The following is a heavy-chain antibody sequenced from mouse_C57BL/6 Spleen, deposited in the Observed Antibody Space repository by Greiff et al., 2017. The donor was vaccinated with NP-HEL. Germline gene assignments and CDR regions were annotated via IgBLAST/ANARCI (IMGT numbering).Heavy chain of an antibody. CDR1: GYSITSGYD. CDR2: ISYSGST. D-gene: IGHD1-1*01. V-gene: IGHV3-1*01. CDR3: ARRNYYGSSYWYFDV. Sequence: EVKLVESGPGMVKPSQSLSLTCTVTGYSITSGYDWHWIRHFPGNKLEWMGYISYSGSTNYNPSLKSRISITHDTSKNHFFLKLNSVTTEDTATYYCARRNYYGSSYWYFDVWGTGTTVTVSS. J-gene: IGHJ1*03.